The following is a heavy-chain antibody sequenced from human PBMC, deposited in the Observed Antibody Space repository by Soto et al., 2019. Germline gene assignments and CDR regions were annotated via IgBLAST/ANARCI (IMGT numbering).Heavy chain of an antibody. J-gene: IGHJ6*02. CDR3: ARAYSGRLPRRADYYFAMGV. CDR1: GFTFSAYD. Sequence: PGGSLRLSCAASGFTFSAYDMHWVRQTTGKGLEWVSAIGAADDPYYLGSVKGRFTISRENAKNSLYLQMNSLRAEDTAVYYCARAYSGRLPRRADYYFAMGVWGQGTTVTVSS. V-gene: IGHV3-13*05. D-gene: IGHD2-15*01. CDR2: IGAADDP.